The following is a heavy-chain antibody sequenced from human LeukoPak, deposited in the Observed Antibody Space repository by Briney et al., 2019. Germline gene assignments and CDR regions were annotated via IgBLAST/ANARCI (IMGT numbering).Heavy chain of an antibody. Sequence: GGSLRLSCTASAFAFNDSPMNWVRQAPGKGLEWVSTISGGGSHTYYADSVKGRFTISRDNSKNTLYLQMNSLGVEDTAVYYRAKGVAVVRLFEGFWGQGTLVTVSS. J-gene: IGHJ4*02. V-gene: IGHV3-23*01. D-gene: IGHD2/OR15-2a*01. CDR1: AFAFNDSP. CDR3: AKGVAVVRLFEGF. CDR2: ISGGGSHT.